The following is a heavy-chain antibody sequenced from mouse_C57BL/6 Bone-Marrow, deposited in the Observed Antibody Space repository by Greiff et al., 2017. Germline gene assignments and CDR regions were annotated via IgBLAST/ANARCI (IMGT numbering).Heavy chain of an antibody. CDR2: IDPEDGET. D-gene: IGHD1-1*01. V-gene: IGHV14-2*01. CDR3: ARGYYYGPWFAY. J-gene: IGHJ3*01. Sequence: VQLQQSGAELVKPGASVKLSCTASGFNIKDYYMHWVKQRTEQGLEWIGRIDPEDGETKYAPKFQSKATITADTSSNTAYLQLSSLTSEDTAVYYCARGYYYGPWFAYWGQGTLVTVSA. CDR1: GFNIKDYY.